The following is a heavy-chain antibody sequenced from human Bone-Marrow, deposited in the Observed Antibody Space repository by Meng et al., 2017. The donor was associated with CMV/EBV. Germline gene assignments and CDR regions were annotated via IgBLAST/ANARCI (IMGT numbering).Heavy chain of an antibody. CDR3: ARVGQKTQSMIWFDP. D-gene: IGHD3-16*01. CDR1: GGSFSGYY. CDR2: INHSGST. V-gene: IGHV4-34*01. J-gene: IGHJ5*02. Sequence: SETLSLTCAVYGGSFSGYYWSWIRQPPGKGLEWIGEINHSGSTNYNPSLKSRVTISVDTSKNQFSLKLSSVTAADTAVYYCARVGQKTQSMIWFDPGGQGTLVTVSS.